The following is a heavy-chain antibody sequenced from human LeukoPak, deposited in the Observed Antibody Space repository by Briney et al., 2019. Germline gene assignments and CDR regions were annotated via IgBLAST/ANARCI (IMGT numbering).Heavy chain of an antibody. CDR2: IYTSGST. CDR1: GGSISSGSYY. V-gene: IGHV4-61*02. CDR3: AVSSPGRDYYYYYMDV. J-gene: IGHJ6*03. D-gene: IGHD6-6*01. Sequence: SETLSLTCTVSGGSISSGSYYWSWIRQPAGKGLEWIGRIYTSGSTNYNPSLKSRVTISVDTSKNQFSLKLSSVTAADTAVYYCAVSSPGRDYYYYYMDVWGKGTTVTVSS.